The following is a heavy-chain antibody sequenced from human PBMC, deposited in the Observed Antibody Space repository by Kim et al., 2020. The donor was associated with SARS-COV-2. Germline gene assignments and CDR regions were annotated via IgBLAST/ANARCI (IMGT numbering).Heavy chain of an antibody. J-gene: IGHJ4*02. CDR1: GGSISQSFHY. Sequence: SETLSLTCIVSGGSISQSFHYWGWIRQPPGRGLEWIGSIYHSGNTYDSPSLKSRVTMSVDTSKNQFSLKLNSVTAADTAVYFCARLAHDSSGYIDSWGQGTVVTVSA. CDR3: ARLAHDSSGYIDS. V-gene: IGHV4-39*01. CDR2: IYHSGNT. D-gene: IGHD3-22*01.